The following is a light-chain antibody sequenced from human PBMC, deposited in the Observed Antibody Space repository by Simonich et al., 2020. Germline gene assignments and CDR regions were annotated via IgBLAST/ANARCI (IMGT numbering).Light chain of an antibody. J-gene: IGLJ3*02. CDR3: SSYTSSSTLV. CDR1: SRDVGGYNY. CDR2: DVS. V-gene: IGLV2-14*03. Sequence: QSALTQPASVSGSPGQSITISCTGTSRDVGGYNYVSRYQQHPGKAPKLMIYDVSNRPSGVSNRVSGSKSGNTASLTIYGLQAEDEADYYCSSYTSSSTLVFGGGTKLTVL.